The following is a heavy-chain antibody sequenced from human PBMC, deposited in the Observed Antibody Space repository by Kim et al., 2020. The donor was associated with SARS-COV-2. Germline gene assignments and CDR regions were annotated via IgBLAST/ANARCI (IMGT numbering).Heavy chain of an antibody. CDR1: GGSFSGYY. CDR3: ARRGSVYDILTGYYNGYFDY. V-gene: IGHV4-34*01. J-gene: IGHJ4*02. D-gene: IGHD3-9*01. Sequence: SETLSLTCAVYGGSFSGYYWSWIRQPPGKGLEWIGEINHSGSTNYNPSLKSRVTISVDTSKNQFSLKLSSVTAADTAVYYCARRGSVYDILTGYYNGYFDYWGQGTLFTVSS. CDR2: INHSGST.